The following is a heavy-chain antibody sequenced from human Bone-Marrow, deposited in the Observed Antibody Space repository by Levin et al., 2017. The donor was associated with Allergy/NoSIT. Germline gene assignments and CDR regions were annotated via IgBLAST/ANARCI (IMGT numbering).Heavy chain of an antibody. Sequence: ASVKVSCKASGDSFAGYYMHWVRQAPGQGLEWMGWVNPDSGGTKYAQKFQDRVSMTWDTSVSTAYVEVSRLTSDDTALFYCATNKAGSSNDYWGQGTLVTVSS. J-gene: IGHJ4*02. V-gene: IGHV1-2*02. D-gene: IGHD6-13*01. CDR3: ATNKAGSSNDY. CDR2: VNPDSGGT. CDR1: GDSFAGYY.